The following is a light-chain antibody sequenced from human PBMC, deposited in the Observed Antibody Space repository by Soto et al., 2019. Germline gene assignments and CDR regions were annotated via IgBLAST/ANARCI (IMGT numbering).Light chain of an antibody. Sequence: QSALTQPASVSGSPGQSITISCTGTDSDVGGYNYVSWYQQHPGKAPKLMIYGVYNRPSGVSNRFSGSKSGNTASLTISGLQAEDEADYYCSSFTNNNTPQVVFGGGTKVTVL. CDR2: GVY. J-gene: IGLJ2*01. V-gene: IGLV2-14*01. CDR1: DSDVGGYNY. CDR3: SSFTNNNTPQVV.